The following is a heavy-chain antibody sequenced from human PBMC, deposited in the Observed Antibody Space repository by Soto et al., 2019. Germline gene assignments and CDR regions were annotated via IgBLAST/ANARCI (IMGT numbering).Heavy chain of an antibody. Sequence: SETLSLTCAVYGGSFSGYYWRWLRQTPGKGLEWIGAINHSGSTNYNPSIKSRVTISVDTSKNQFSLKLSSVTAADTALYYCARLRRYYYGMDVWGQGTTVTVSS. J-gene: IGHJ6*02. D-gene: IGHD4-17*01. CDR3: ARLRRYYYGMDV. CDR1: GGSFSGYY. V-gene: IGHV4-34*01. CDR2: INHSGST.